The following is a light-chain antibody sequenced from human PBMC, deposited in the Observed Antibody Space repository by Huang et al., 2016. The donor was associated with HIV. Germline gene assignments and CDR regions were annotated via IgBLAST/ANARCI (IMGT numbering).Light chain of an antibody. CDR3: QQYYFSPRT. CDR2: WAS. V-gene: IGKV4-1*01. J-gene: IGKJ3*01. Sequence: DVVLSQSPDYLPVSLGARATVNFRSSQSIFYNSNGQKYLAWYQQKAGQPPKLLVYWASTRAPGVPDRFSGTGSGTDFTLTINNLQAEDAAVYYCQQYYFSPRTFGPGTKVDI. CDR1: QSIFYNSNGQKY.